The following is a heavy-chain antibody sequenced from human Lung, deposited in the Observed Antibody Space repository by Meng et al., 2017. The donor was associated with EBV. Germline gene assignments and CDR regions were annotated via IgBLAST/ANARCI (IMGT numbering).Heavy chain of an antibody. Sequence: QVQLVQSGFELKQPGASVKFSGRPSGYTFTSYAINWVRQAPGQGPDWMGWIDPNTGNPTYDQGFTGRFVFSLDTSVSTAYLQINSLRADDTAVYYCARDSPLDGYSLLDYWGQGTLVTVSS. CDR1: GYTFTSYA. V-gene: IGHV7-4-1*02. J-gene: IGHJ4*02. D-gene: IGHD5-24*01. CDR2: IDPNTGNP. CDR3: ARDSPLDGYSLLDY.